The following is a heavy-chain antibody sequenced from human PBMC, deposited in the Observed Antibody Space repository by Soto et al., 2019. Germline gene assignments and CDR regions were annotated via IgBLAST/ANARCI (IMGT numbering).Heavy chain of an antibody. Sequence: QGQLVESGGGVVQPGRSMRLSWAASGFTFSSYGMHWVRQAPGKGLEWVAVISYDGSNKYYADSVKGRFTISRDNSKNTLYLQMNSLRGEDTAEYYCAKDRGWRHHYGGSDYCGKGTLVTVSS. D-gene: IGHD4-17*01. CDR1: GFTFSSYG. CDR3: AKDRGWRHHYGGSDY. CDR2: ISYDGSNK. V-gene: IGHV3-30*18. J-gene: IGHJ4*02.